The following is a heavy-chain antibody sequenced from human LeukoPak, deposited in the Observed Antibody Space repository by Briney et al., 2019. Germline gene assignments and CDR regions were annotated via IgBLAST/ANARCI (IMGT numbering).Heavy chain of an antibody. CDR2: ISAYNGNT. CDR1: GYTFTSYG. D-gene: IGHD2-2*01. CDR3: ARDHLERYCSSTSCYGWFDP. Sequence: GASVKVSGKASGYTFTSYGISWVRQAPGQGLEWMGWISAYNGNTNYAQKLQGRVTMTTDTSTSTAYMELRSLRSDDTAVYYCARDHLERYCSSTSCYGWFDPWGQGTLVTVSS. V-gene: IGHV1-18*01. J-gene: IGHJ5*02.